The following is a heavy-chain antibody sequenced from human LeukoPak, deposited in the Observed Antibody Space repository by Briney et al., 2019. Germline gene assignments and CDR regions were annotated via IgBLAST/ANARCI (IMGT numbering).Heavy chain of an antibody. CDR2: IDWDDDK. J-gene: IGHJ4*02. CDR1: GFSLSTSGMW. Sequence: SGPALVKPTQTLTLTCTFSGFSLSTSGMWVSWMRQPPVKALEWLALIDWDDDKYYNTSLKTWLTISQDTSKRQVVLTMTNMDPVDTATYYCARIVATTGLYYFDYWGQGTLVTVSS. V-gene: IGHV2-70*01. D-gene: IGHD5-12*01. CDR3: ARIVATTGLYYFDY.